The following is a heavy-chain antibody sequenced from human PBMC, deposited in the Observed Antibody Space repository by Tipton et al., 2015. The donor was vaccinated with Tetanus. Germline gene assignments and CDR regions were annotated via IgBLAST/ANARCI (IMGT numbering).Heavy chain of an antibody. J-gene: IGHJ4*02. V-gene: IGHV4-59*01. Sequence: PGLVKPSETLSLTCAVYGGPFSAYYWSWIRQSPGKEPEWVGYVYHSGATNYHPSLKGRLAISADTSKNQFSLNLRSVITADTAVYYCARANNDYPKKGPFDYWGQGILVIVSS. CDR2: VYHSGAT. D-gene: IGHD5-12*01. CDR3: ARANNDYPKKGPFDY. CDR1: GGPFSAYY.